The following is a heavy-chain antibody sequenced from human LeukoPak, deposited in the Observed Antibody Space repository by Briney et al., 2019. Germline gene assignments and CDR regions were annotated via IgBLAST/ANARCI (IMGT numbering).Heavy chain of an antibody. D-gene: IGHD4-23*01. CDR1: GFTFSSYW. CDR2: INSDGSTT. V-gene: IGHV3-74*01. J-gene: IGHJ6*03. Sequence: PGGSLRLSCAASGFTFSSYWMHWVRQAPGKGLLWVSRINSDGSTTSYADSVKGRFTISRDNAKNTLYLQMNSLRAEDTAVYYCARIVGGWYYNYMDVWGKGTTVTVSS. CDR3: ARIVGGWYYNYMDV.